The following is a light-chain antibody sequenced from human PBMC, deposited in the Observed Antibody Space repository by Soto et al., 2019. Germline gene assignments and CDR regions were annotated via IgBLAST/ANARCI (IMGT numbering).Light chain of an antibody. CDR3: SSYAGSNNYV. CDR2: EVS. Sequence: QSALTQPPSASGSPGQSVTISCIGTSSDVGGYNYVSWYQQHPGKAPKLMIYEVSRRPSGVPDRFSGSKSGNTASLTVSGLQAEDEAEYYCSSYAGSNNYVFGTGTKLTVL. V-gene: IGLV2-8*01. J-gene: IGLJ1*01. CDR1: SSDVGGYNY.